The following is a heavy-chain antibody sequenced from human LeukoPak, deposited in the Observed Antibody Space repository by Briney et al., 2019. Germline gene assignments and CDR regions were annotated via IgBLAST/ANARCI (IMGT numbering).Heavy chain of an antibody. CDR2: IYTSGST. D-gene: IGHD6-19*01. Sequence: SETLSLTCTVSGGSISSYYWSWIRQPAGKGLEWIGRIYTSGSTNYNPSLKSRVTISVDASKNQFSLKLSSVTAADTAVYYCARRAVAPGGAFDIWDQGTMVTVSS. CDR1: GGSISSYY. CDR3: ARRAVAPGGAFDI. V-gene: IGHV4-4*07. J-gene: IGHJ3*02.